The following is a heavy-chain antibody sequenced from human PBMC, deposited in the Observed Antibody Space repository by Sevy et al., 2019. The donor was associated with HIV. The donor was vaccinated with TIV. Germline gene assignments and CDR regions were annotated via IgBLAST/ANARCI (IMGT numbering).Heavy chain of an antibody. CDR1: GYTFTTYY. V-gene: IGHV1-46*01. CDR2: IDPSGST. CDR3: ARDRDLSGSYLEYYYYAMDV. D-gene: IGHD1-26*01. J-gene: IGHJ6*02. Sequence: ASVKVSCKASGYTFTTYYIHWVRQAPGQGLEWMGLIDPSGSTRYAQKFQGRVSMTGGTSTTTLYMGLSSLTSEDTAVYYCARDRDLSGSYLEYYYYAMDVWGQGTTVTVSS.